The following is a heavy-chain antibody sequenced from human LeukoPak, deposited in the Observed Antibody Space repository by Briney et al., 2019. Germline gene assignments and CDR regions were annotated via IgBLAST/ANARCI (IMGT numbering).Heavy chain of an antibody. Sequence: GASVKVSCKVSGYTLTELSMHWVRQAPGKGLEWVGGFDPEDGETIYAQKFQGRVTMTEDTSTDTAYMELSSLRSEDTAVYYCATGGYGSGSLDYWGQGTLVTVSS. J-gene: IGHJ4*02. V-gene: IGHV1-24*01. CDR3: ATGGYGSGSLDY. CDR2: FDPEDGET. D-gene: IGHD3-10*01. CDR1: GYTLTELS.